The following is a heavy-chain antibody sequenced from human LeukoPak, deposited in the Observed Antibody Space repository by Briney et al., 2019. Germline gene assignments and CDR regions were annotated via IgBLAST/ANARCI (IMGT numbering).Heavy chain of an antibody. D-gene: IGHD3-3*01. V-gene: IGHV4-59*01. Sequence: KASETLSLTCTVSGGSISSYYWSWIRQPPGKGLEWIGYIYYSGSTNYNPSLKSRVTISVDTSKNQFSLKLSSVTAADTAVYYCARAFSRITIFGVVTPNWFDPCGQGTLVTVSS. J-gene: IGHJ5*02. CDR3: ARAFSRITIFGVVTPNWFDP. CDR2: IYYSGST. CDR1: GGSISSYY.